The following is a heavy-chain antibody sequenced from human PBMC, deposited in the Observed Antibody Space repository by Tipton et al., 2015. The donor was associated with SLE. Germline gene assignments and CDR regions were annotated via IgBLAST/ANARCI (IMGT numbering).Heavy chain of an antibody. CDR1: GFTFSSYS. CDR2: IRYDGSYN. Sequence: SLRLSCAASGFTFSSYSMNWVRPAPGKGLEWVAFIRYDGSYNSYADSVGGRFTISRDNSKNTLYLQMNSLSAEDTAVYYCAKDRVGSRVPEGDWGQGTLVIVSS. CDR3: AKDRVGSRVPEGD. D-gene: IGHD2-2*01. J-gene: IGHJ4*02. V-gene: IGHV3-30*02.